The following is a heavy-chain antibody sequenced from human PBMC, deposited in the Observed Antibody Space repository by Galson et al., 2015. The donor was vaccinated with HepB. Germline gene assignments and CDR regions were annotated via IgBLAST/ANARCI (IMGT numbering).Heavy chain of an antibody. CDR2: INPSGGST. D-gene: IGHD2-21*02. CDR1: GYTFTSYY. V-gene: IGHV1-46*01. Sequence: SVKVSCKASGYTFTSYYMHWVRQAPGQGLEWMGIINPSGGSTSYAQKFQGRITMTRDTSTSTVYMELSSLRSEDTAVYYCARDSVVVTAWQVVRADWYFDLWGRGTLVTVSS. CDR3: ARDSVVVTAWQVVRADWYFDL. J-gene: IGHJ2*01.